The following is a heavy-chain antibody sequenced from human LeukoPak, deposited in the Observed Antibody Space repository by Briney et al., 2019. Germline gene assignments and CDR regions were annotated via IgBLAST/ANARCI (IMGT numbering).Heavy chain of an antibody. Sequence: GGSLRLSCVASGFTFSRYAMSWVRQAPGKGLEWVSVIYSGGSTYYADSVKGRFTISRHNSKNTLYLQMNSLRAEDTAVYYCARWKYSSGWIYYFDYWGQGTLVTVSS. V-gene: IGHV3-53*04. CDR2: IYSGGST. D-gene: IGHD6-19*01. CDR1: GFTFSRYA. CDR3: ARWKYSSGWIYYFDY. J-gene: IGHJ4*02.